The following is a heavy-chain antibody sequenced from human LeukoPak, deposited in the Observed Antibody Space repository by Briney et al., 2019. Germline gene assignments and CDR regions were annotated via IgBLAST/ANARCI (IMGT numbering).Heavy chain of an antibody. J-gene: IGHJ6*03. CDR1: GGSISSYY. V-gene: IGHV4-59*13. CDR2: IHYSGST. D-gene: IGHD4/OR15-4a*01. CDR3: SRVMDTGYGGKLLGYYYYMDV. Sequence: SETLSLTCTVSGGSISSYYWSWIRQPPAKGQEWIGYIHYSGSTNNNPSLKSRVPISVDISKNQFYLNLSSVSAADTAMYFCSRVMDTGYGGKLLGYYYYMDVWGKGTTVTVSS.